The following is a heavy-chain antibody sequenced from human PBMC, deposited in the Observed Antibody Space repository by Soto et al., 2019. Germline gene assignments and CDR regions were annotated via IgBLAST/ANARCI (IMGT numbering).Heavy chain of an antibody. J-gene: IGHJ6*02. CDR1: GFTFSSYG. V-gene: IGHV3-23*01. Sequence: EMQLLESGGGLVQPGGSLRLSCVASGFTFSSYGMSWVRQAPGKGLEWVARISGISGRTDYADSVKGRFTISRDNSNNILYLQLNSLRAEDTAIYYCAKQRKYRAYYYPMDVWGQGATVTVSS. CDR3: AKQRKYRAYYYPMDV. D-gene: IGHD5-18*01. CDR2: ISGISGRT.